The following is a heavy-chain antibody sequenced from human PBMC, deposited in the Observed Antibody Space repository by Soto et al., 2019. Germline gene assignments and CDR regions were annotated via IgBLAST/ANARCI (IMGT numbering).Heavy chain of an antibody. J-gene: IGHJ3*02. Sequence: PGGSLRLSCAASVFTFSSYWMSWVRQAPGKGLEWVANIKQDGSEKYYVDSVKGRFTISRDNAKNSLYLQMNSLRAEDTAVYYCARAALTCDAFDIWGQGTMVTVSS. D-gene: IGHD2-21*02. CDR3: ARAALTCDAFDI. CDR1: VFTFSSYW. V-gene: IGHV3-7*01. CDR2: IKQDGSEK.